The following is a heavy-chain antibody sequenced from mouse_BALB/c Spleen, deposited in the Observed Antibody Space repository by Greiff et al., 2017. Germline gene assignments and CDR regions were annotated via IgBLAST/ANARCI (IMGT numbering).Heavy chain of an antibody. CDR3: TRGDYDMGPFAY. CDR1: GYTFTSYW. CDR2: IYPGSGST. D-gene: IGHD2-4*01. V-gene: IGHV1S22*01. J-gene: IGHJ3*01. Sequence: LKQPGSELVRPGASVKLSCKASGYTFTSYWMHWVKQRHGQGLEWIGNIYPGSGSTNYDEKFKSKGTLTVDTSSSTAYMHLSSLTSEDSAVYYCTRGDYDMGPFAYWGQGTLVTVSA.